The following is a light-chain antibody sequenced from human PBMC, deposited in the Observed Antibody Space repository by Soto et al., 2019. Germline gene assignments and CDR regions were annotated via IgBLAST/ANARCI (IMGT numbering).Light chain of an antibody. CDR2: GSS. CDR3: QQYKNWPL. Sequence: MMMTQSPATLSVSPGERVTLSCRTSHSVNSHVAWYQQKPGQAPRLLLYGSSTRATGIPVRFSGSGFGTEFTLTISILQSEDFAVYYCQQYKNWPLVGQGTRLDIK. J-gene: IGKJ5*01. CDR1: HSVNSH. V-gene: IGKV3-15*01.